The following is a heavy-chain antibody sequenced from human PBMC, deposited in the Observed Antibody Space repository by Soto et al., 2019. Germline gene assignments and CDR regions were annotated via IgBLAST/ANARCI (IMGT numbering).Heavy chain of an antibody. Sequence: SETLSLTCIVSCGSISSNYWTWIRQPPGKGLESIGYVYNSGSTNYNPSLKSRVTISEDTSKSQFSLKVNSMTAADTDVYYCARYRREAVAGYTLDKWGQGILVTNSS. V-gene: IGHV4-59*01. CDR2: VYNSGST. CDR1: CGSISSNY. J-gene: IGHJ4*02. D-gene: IGHD6-13*01. CDR3: ARYRREAVAGYTLDK.